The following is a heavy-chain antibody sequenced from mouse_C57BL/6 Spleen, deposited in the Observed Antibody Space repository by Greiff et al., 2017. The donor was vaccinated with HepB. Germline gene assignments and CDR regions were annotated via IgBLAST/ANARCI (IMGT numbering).Heavy chain of an antibody. D-gene: IGHD1-1*01. Sequence: QVQLQQPGAELVKPGASVKLSCKASGYTFTSYWMHWVKQRPGQGLEWIGMIHPNSGSTNYNEKFKSKATLTVDKSSSTAYMQLSSLTSEDSAVYYCARDYYGSWGFDYWGQGTTLTVSS. CDR1: GYTFTSYW. V-gene: IGHV1-64*01. J-gene: IGHJ2*01. CDR3: ARDYYGSWGFDY. CDR2: IHPNSGST.